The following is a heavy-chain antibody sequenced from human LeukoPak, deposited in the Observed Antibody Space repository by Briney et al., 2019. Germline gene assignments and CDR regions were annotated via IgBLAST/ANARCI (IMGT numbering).Heavy chain of an antibody. CDR3: ARGPSLYCSRTSCWENDKWFDP. CDR2: IYSSGST. D-gene: IGHD2-2*01. V-gene: IGHV4-4*07. J-gene: IGHJ5*02. CDR1: GGSISSYY. Sequence: SETLSLTCIVSGGSISSYYWSWIRQPAGKGLEWIGRIYSSGSTNYNPSLKSRVTMSVDTSKNQFSLKLSSVTAADTAVYYCARGPSLYCSRTSCWENDKWFDPWGQGTLVTVSS.